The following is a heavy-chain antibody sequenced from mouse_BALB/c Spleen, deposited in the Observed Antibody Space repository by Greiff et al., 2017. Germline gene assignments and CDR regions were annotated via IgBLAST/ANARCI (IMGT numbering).Heavy chain of an antibody. CDR1: GYTFTNYW. Sequence: VQLVESGAELVRPGTSVKISCKASGYTFTNYWLGWVKQRPGHGLEWIGDIYPGGGYTNYNEKFKGKATLTADTSSSTAYMQLSSLTSEDSAVYFCARDYGHRFAYWGQGTLVTVSA. CDR2: IYPGGGYT. V-gene: IGHV1-63*02. J-gene: IGHJ3*01. D-gene: IGHD1-2*01. CDR3: ARDYGHRFAY.